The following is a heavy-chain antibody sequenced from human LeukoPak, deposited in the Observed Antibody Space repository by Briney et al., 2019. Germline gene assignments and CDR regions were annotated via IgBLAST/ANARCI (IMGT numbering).Heavy chain of an antibody. Sequence: SETLSLTCTVSGGSISSGGYYWSWIRQHPGKGLEWIGYIYYTESTYYNPSLKRRVTISVDPSKNHFSLKLGSVTVADTAVYYCARGGRITIFGVVTDAFDCWGQGTLVTVSS. J-gene: IGHJ4*02. CDR2: IYYTEST. D-gene: IGHD3-3*01. CDR1: GGSISSGGYY. CDR3: ARGGRITIFGVVTDAFDC. V-gene: IGHV4-31*03.